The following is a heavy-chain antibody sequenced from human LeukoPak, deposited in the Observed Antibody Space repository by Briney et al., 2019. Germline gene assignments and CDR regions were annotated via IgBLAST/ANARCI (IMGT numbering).Heavy chain of an antibody. CDR1: GFTVSTTY. CDR3: ARRGDGGRSFDY. CDR2: IYVDGRT. J-gene: IGHJ4*02. Sequence: GGSLRLSCAASGFTVSTTYMSWVRQAPGKGLEWVSLIYVDGRTYYADSVKGRFTISRDNSKNTLYFQVNSLRAEDTAVYYCARRGDGGRSFDYWGQGTLVTVSS. D-gene: IGHD4-23*01. V-gene: IGHV3-53*01.